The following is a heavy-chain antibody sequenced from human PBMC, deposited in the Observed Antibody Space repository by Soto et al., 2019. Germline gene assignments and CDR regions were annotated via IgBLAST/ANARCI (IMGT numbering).Heavy chain of an antibody. D-gene: IGHD2-2*01. CDR2: ISQSGEVQ. CDR3: ATESRYQFRS. CDR1: GFTFSAYY. V-gene: IGHV3-11*01. Sequence: QVQLVESGGDLVTPGGSLRLSCAGSGFTFSAYYMAWIHQSPGKGLEWISAISQSGEVQFYTDSVKGRFTISRDNANNSVYVEMNSLRAEDMAVYYCATESRYQFRSWGQGALVSVSS. J-gene: IGHJ5*02.